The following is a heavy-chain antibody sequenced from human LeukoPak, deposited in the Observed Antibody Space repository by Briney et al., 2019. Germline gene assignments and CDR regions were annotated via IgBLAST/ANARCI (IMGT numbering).Heavy chain of an antibody. V-gene: IGHV4-59*12. CDR2: IYHSGST. CDR1: GGFNTHYY. D-gene: IGHD5-18*01. CDR3: ASSVGARDTAMVVAFRYYGLDV. Sequence: SETLSLTCSVSGGFNTHYYWSWIRQPPGKGLEWIGYIYHSGSTNYNPSLKSRVTISVDTSKNHFSLKLSSVTAADTAVYFCASSVGARDTAMVVAFRYYGLDVWGQGTTVTVSS. J-gene: IGHJ6*02.